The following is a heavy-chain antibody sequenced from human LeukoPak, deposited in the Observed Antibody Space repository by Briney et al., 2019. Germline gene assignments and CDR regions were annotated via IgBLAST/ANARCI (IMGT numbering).Heavy chain of an antibody. CDR1: GFTFSSYW. CDR3: ARDLVATISGYYYFGMDV. V-gene: IGHV3-7*01. J-gene: IGHJ6*02. CDR2: IKQDGSEK. D-gene: IGHD5-24*01. Sequence: GGSLRLSCVASGFTFSSYWMSWVRQAPGKGLEWVANIKQDGSEKYYVDSVKGRFTISRDNAKNSLYLQMNSLRAEDTAVYYCARDLVATISGYYYFGMDVWGQGTTVTVSS.